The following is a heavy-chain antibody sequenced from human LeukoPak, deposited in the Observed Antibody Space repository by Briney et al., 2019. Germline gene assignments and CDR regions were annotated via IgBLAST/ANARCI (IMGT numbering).Heavy chain of an antibody. Sequence: SETLSLTCTVSGGSISSGDYYWSWIRQHPGKGLEWIGYIYYSGSTYYNPFLKSRVTISVDTSKNQFSLKLSSVTAADTAVYCCARADSSSWSDFDYWGQGTLVTVSS. J-gene: IGHJ4*02. CDR3: ARADSSSWSDFDY. D-gene: IGHD6-13*01. CDR1: GGSISSGDYY. V-gene: IGHV4-31*03. CDR2: IYYSGST.